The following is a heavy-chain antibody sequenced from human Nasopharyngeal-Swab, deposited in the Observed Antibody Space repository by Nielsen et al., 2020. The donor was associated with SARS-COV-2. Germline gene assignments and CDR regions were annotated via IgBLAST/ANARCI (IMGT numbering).Heavy chain of an antibody. CDR1: GGTFSSYA. J-gene: IGHJ6*02. D-gene: IGHD2-2*01. CDR2: IIPIFGTA. V-gene: IGHV1-69*06. Sequence: SVKVSCTASGGTFSSYAISWVRQAPGQGLEWMGGIIPIFGTANYAQKFQGRVTITADKSTSTAYMELSSLRSEDTAVYYCARDCGSTSCQYYYYGMDVWGQGTTVTVSS. CDR3: ARDCGSTSCQYYYYGMDV.